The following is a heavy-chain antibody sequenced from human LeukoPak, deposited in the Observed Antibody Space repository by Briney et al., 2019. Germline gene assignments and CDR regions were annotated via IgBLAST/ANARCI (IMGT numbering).Heavy chain of an antibody. CDR1: GGSISSYY. V-gene: IGHV4-59*08. Sequence: SETLSLTCTVSGGSISSYYWSWIRQPPGKGLEWIGYIYYSGSTNYNPSLKSRVTISVDTSKNQFSLRLNSVTAADTTVYYCARLVISYWYFDLWGRGTLVTVSS. J-gene: IGHJ2*01. D-gene: IGHD6-13*01. CDR2: IYYSGST. CDR3: ARLVISYWYFDL.